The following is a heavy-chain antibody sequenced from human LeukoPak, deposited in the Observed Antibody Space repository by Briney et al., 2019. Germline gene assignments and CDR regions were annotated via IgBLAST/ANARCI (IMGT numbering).Heavy chain of an antibody. CDR2: IIPILGIA. V-gene: IGHV1-69*04. CDR1: GGTFSSYA. Sequence: VASVKVSCKASGGTFSSYAISWVRQAPGQGLEWMGRIIPILGIANYAQKFQGRVTITADKSTSTASMELRSLRSDDTAVYYCAREEYYYDSRGYPLFDYWGQGTLVTVSS. D-gene: IGHD3-22*01. J-gene: IGHJ4*02. CDR3: AREEYYYDSRGYPLFDY.